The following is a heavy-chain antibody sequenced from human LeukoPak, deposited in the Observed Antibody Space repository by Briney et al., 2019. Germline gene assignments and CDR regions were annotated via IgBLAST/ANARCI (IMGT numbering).Heavy chain of an antibody. CDR2: IYYSGST. CDR1: GGSISSGGYY. V-gene: IGHV4-31*03. Sequence: SETLSLTCTVSGGSISSGGYYWSWIRQHPGKGLEWIGYIYYSGSTYYNPSLKSRVTISVDTSKNQFSLKLSSVTAADTAVYYCAGEVVQLERSFDYWGQGTLVTVSS. D-gene: IGHD1-1*01. CDR3: AGEVVQLERSFDY. J-gene: IGHJ4*02.